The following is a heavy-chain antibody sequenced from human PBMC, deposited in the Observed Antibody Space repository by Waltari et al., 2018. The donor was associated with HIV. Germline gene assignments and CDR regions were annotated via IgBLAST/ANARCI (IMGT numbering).Heavy chain of an antibody. CDR3: ARSKSYGMDV. V-gene: IGHV3-48*02. CDR1: GFTFSGYS. J-gene: IGHJ6*02. Sequence: EVQLVESGGGLVQPGGSLRLSCPASGFTFSGYSMSWVRQATGKGLEWLSYMTSSGSIILYADAVKGRFTSSRDNAKNSLYLQMNSLRDEDTAVYYCARSKSYGMDVWGQGTTVTVSS. CDR2: MTSSGSII.